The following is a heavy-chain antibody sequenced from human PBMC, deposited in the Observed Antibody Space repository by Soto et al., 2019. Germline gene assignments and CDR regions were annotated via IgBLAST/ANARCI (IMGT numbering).Heavy chain of an antibody. CDR3: ARSSIAARPWYYYYGMDV. D-gene: IGHD6-6*01. V-gene: IGHV5-51*01. Sequence: GESLKIPWKGSGYSFTSYWIGCVRQMPGKGLEWMGIIYPGDSDTRYSPSFQGQVTISADKSISTAYLQWSSLKASDTAMYYCARSSIAARPWYYYYGMDVWVQGTTVTVSS. J-gene: IGHJ6*02. CDR1: GYSFTSYW. CDR2: IYPGDSDT.